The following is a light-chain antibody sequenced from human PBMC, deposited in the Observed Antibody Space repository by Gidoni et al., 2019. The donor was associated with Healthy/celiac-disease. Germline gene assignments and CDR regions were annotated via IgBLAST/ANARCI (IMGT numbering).Light chain of an antibody. J-gene: IGLJ2*01. CDR1: SSNIGNNY. Sequence: QSVLTQPPLVSTAPGQKVTNSCSGSSSNIGNNYVSWYQQLPGTAPKLLIYDNNKRPSGIPDRFAGTKSGTSATLGITGLQTGDEADYYCGTWDSSLSAVVFGGGTKLTVL. V-gene: IGLV1-51*01. CDR3: GTWDSSLSAVV. CDR2: DNN.